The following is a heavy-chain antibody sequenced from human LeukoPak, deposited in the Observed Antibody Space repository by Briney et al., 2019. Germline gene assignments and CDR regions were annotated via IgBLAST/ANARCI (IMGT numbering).Heavy chain of an antibody. CDR2: IYYSGST. D-gene: IGHD3-9*01. CDR3: ARGHVLRYPFGAFDI. Sequence: PSETLSLTCTVSGGSISSYYWSWIRQPPGKGLEWIGYIYYSGSTNYNPSLKSRVTISVDTSKNQFSLKLSSVTAADTAVYYCARGHVLRYPFGAFDIWGQGTMVTVSS. CDR1: GGSISSYY. J-gene: IGHJ3*02. V-gene: IGHV4-59*01.